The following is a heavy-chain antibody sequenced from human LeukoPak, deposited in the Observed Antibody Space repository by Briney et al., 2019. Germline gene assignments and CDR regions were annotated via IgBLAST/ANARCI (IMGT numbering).Heavy chain of an antibody. D-gene: IGHD5-24*01. V-gene: IGHV1-2*02. CDR3: ARVDGVHDAFDI. CDR2: INPNSGGT. CDR1: GYTFTGYY. J-gene: IGHJ3*02. Sequence: ASVKVSCKASGYTFTGYYMHWVRQAPGQGLEWMGWINPNSGGTNYAQKFQGRVTMTRDTSISTAYMELSRLRSDDTAVYYCARVDGVHDAFDIWGQGTMVTVSS.